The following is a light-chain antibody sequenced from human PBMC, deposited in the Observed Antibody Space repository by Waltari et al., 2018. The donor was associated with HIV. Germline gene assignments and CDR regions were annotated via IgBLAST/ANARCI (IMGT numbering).Light chain of an antibody. CDR3: QQRYSTPFS. J-gene: IGKJ2*03. V-gene: IGKV1-39*01. CDR2: AAS. Sequence: DIQMTQSQSSLSASVGARVTITCRASQSNSTYLNWYQQKPGKAPKLLIDAASSLHSGVSSSFIGSESGTDFTLTINSQQPEDFATYYCQQRYSTPFSLGQGTNLEIK. CDR1: QSNSTY.